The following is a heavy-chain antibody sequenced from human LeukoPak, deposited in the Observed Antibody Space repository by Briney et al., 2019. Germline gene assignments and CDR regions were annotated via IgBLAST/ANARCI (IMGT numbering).Heavy chain of an antibody. V-gene: IGHV4-4*07. Sequence: SETLSLTCTVSGGSVSSHHWGWIRQPAGKGLEWIGLIYSSGSTKYSPSLNSQVAMSVDTSKNQFSLRLSSVTAADTAVYFCARGSPTYSSTWDFDYWGQGTLVTVSS. D-gene: IGHD6-13*01. CDR2: IYSSGST. CDR1: GGSVSSHH. J-gene: IGHJ4*02. CDR3: ARGSPTYSSTWDFDY.